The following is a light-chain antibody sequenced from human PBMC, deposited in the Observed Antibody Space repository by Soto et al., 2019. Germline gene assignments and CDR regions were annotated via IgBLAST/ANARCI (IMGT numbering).Light chain of an antibody. J-gene: IGKJ1*01. V-gene: IGKV1-5*01. Sequence: IQMTQSPATLSVSLGDRVTITCTASQSISSWLAWYQQKTGKAPNLLIYDASSLESGVPSRFSGSGYGTEFNLTISSLQTDDFATYYCQQYNSYSRTFGQGTKVDIK. CDR2: DAS. CDR3: QQYNSYSRT. CDR1: QSISSW.